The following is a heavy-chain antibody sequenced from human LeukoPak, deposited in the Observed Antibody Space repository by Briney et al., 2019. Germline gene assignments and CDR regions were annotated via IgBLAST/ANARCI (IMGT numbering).Heavy chain of an antibody. J-gene: IGHJ5*02. CDR2: ISGSGGST. D-gene: IGHD6-19*01. V-gene: IGHV3-23*01. CDR1: GFTFSSYA. CDR3: AKDKGSGWHGDFDP. Sequence: QPGGSLRLPCAASGFTFSSYAMSWVRQAPGKGLEWVSAISGSGGSTYYADSVKGRFTISRDNSKNTLYLQMNSLRAEDTAVYYCAKDKGSGWHGDFDPWGQGTLVTVSS.